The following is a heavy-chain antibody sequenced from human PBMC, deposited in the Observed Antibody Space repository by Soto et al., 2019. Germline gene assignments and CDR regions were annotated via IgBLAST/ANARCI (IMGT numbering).Heavy chain of an antibody. D-gene: IGHD2-15*01. J-gene: IGHJ4*02. CDR1: RFSLSSYV. Sequence: QVQLVESGGGVVQPVGSLRLSCATSRFSLSSYVMHWVRQAPVKGLEWVALMSYDETKKYYADSVKGRFTISRDTSKNTLFLQMNNLRVEDTAVYYCAKDRRDGDFMHILVVVFWGQRALVTVSS. V-gene: IGHV3-30*18. CDR2: MSYDETKK. CDR3: AKDRRDGDFMHILVVVF.